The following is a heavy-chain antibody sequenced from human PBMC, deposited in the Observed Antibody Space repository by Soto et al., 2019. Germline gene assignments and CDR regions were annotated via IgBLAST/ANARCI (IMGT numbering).Heavy chain of an antibody. Sequence: ARGSLRHSYAASGFTFSSYAMSWVRQAPGKGLEWVSAISGSGGSTYYADSVKGRFTISRDNSKNTLYLQMNSLRAEDTAVYYCAKDPFKQLLFDYLGQGTLVTVSS. V-gene: IGHV3-23*01. D-gene: IGHD6-6*01. CDR3: AKDPFKQLLFDY. CDR2: ISGSGGST. CDR1: GFTFSSYA. J-gene: IGHJ4*02.